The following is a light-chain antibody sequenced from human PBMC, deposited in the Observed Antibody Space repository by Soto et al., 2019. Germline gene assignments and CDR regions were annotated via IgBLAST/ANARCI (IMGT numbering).Light chain of an antibody. CDR2: DNS. CDR3: QVWHNSGGFPI. Sequence: SSELTQPPSVSVAPGQTARITCGGNNIGSKSVHWYQQSPGQAPVLVVYDNSDRPSGIPERFSGSNSGNTATLTISRVEAGDEADYSCQVWHNSGGFPIFGGGTQLTVL. CDR1: NIGSKS. J-gene: IGLJ2*01. V-gene: IGLV3-21*02.